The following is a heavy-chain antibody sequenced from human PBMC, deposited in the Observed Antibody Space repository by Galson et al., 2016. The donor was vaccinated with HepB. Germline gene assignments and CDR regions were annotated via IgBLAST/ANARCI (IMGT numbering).Heavy chain of an antibody. CDR2: IDHSGRT. CDR3: ARGEVALPTRRYFQH. CDR1: GGSFSGYS. J-gene: IGHJ1*01. Sequence: SETLSLTCAVYGGSFSGYSWTWIRQPPGKGLAWIGEIDHSGRTNYSPSLKSRVTISVDASKNQFSLKLRSVTAAETAVYFCARGEVALPTRRYFQHWGQGTLVAVSS. D-gene: IGHD2-15*01. V-gene: IGHV4-34*01.